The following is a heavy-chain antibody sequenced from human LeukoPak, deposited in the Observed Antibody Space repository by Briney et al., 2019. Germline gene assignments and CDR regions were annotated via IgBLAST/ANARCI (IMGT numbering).Heavy chain of an antibody. D-gene: IGHD3-22*01. CDR3: ARGVGSGYTDY. Sequence: SETLSLTCTVPGVSISGYYWSWIRQSAGKGLEWIGFISYSGNTNYNPSLKSRVTISLDTSKNQFSLKLISVTAADTAVYYCARGVGSGYTDYWGQGALVTVSS. CDR1: GVSISGYY. V-gene: IGHV4-59*01. J-gene: IGHJ4*02. CDR2: ISYSGNT.